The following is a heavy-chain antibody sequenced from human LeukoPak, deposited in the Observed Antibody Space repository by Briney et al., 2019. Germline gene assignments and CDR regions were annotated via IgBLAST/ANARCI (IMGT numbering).Heavy chain of an antibody. D-gene: IGHD5-24*01. CDR1: GGTFSSYA. V-gene: IGHV1-69*13. CDR2: IIPIFGTA. Sequence: ASVKVSCKASGGTFSSYAISWVRQAPGQGPEWMGGIIPIFGTANYAQKFQGRVTITADESTSTAYMELSSLRSEDTAVYYCARDLSGIQLGAFDIWGQGTMVTVSS. J-gene: IGHJ3*02. CDR3: ARDLSGIQLGAFDI.